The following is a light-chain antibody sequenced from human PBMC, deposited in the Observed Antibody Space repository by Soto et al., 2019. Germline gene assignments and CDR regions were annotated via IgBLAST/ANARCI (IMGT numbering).Light chain of an antibody. Sequence: EIVLTQSPATLSLSPGERATLSCRASQSVSSYLAWYQQKPGQAPRLLIYDASNRATGIPARFSGSGSGTDFTLTISSLLSEDFALYYCQQYNLWPLTFGGGTRVEIK. J-gene: IGKJ4*01. CDR1: QSVSSY. CDR3: QQYNLWPLT. V-gene: IGKV3-11*01. CDR2: DAS.